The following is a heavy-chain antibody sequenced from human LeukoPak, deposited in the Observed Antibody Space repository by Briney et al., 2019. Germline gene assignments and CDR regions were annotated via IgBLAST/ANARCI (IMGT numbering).Heavy chain of an antibody. V-gene: IGHV4-59*01. CDR3: ARARLSYSSGWYVRDAFDI. CDR1: GGPISSYY. J-gene: IGHJ3*02. D-gene: IGHD6-19*01. CDR2: IYYSGST. Sequence: SETLSLTCTVSGGPISSYYWSWIRQPPGKGLEWIGYIYYSGSTNYNPSLKSRVTISVDTSKNQFSLKLSSVTAADTAVYYCARARLSYSSGWYVRDAFDIWGQGTMVTVSS.